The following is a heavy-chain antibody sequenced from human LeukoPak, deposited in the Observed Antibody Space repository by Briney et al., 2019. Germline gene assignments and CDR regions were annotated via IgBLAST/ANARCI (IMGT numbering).Heavy chain of an antibody. J-gene: IGHJ1*01. D-gene: IGHD5-18*01. CDR3: ASRDTATGLD. CDR2: INHSGST. V-gene: IGHV4-34*01. Sequence: KPSETLSLTCAVYGGSFSGYYWSWIRQPPGKGLEWIGEINHSGSTNYNPSLKSRVTISVDTSKNQFSLKLSSVTAADTAVYYRASRDTATGLDWGQGPWSPSPQ. CDR1: GGSFSGYY.